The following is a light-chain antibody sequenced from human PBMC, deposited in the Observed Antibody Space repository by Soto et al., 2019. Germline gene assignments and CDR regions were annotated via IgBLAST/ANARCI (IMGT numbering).Light chain of an antibody. CDR1: QSVGTN. J-gene: IGKJ5*01. CDR3: QQYKTWSSIT. CDR2: GAS. Sequence: EIVMTQSPATLSVSPGERATLSCRASQSVGTNLAWYQQKPGQAPRLLIYGASTRATGIPDRFSGSGSGTEFNFTISSLQSEDFAVYHCQQYKTWSSITFGQGTRLEIK. V-gene: IGKV3-15*01.